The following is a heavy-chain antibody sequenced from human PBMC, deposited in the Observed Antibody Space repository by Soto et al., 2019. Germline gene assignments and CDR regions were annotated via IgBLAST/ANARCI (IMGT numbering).Heavy chain of an antibody. D-gene: IGHD5-18*01. V-gene: IGHV3-30*18. CDR3: AKDRGGYSYGFLLDY. CDR1: GFTFSSYG. Sequence: GSLRLSCAASGFTFSSYGMHWVRQAPGKGLEWVAVISYDGSNKYYADSVKGRFTISRDNSKNTLYLQMNSLRAEDTAVYYCAKDRGGYSYGFLLDYWGQGTLVTVSS. J-gene: IGHJ4*02. CDR2: ISYDGSNK.